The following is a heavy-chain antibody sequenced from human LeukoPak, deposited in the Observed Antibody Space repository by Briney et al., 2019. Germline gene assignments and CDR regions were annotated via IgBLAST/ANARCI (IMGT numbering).Heavy chain of an antibody. CDR2: TRSKFESYTA. J-gene: IGHJ5*01. V-gene: IGHV3-72*01. CDR3: VRDAHGSYDS. D-gene: IGHD1-26*01. CDR1: GFTVSDYN. Sequence: GGSLRLSCAASGFTVSDYNMDWVRQAPGKGLEWVGRTRSKFESYTAEYAASVKGRFTISRDGSKSSLYLQMNSLKTEDTAVYYCVRDAHGSYDSWGQGTLVTVSS.